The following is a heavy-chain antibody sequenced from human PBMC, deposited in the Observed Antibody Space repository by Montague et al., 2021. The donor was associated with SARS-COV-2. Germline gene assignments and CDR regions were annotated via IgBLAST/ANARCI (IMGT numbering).Heavy chain of an antibody. J-gene: IGHJ4*02. CDR3: ARSRANVPSRPGFDY. D-gene: IGHD6-6*01. V-gene: IGHV4-61*01. Sequence: SETLSLTCTVSGASVASGNFYWSWIRQPPGKGLEWIGYMYYTGHTNYXPSLESRVTMPVDPSKNQLSLTLTSVTAADTAVYYCARSRANVPSRPGFDYWGQGALVTVSS. CDR1: GASVASGNFY. CDR2: MYYTGHT.